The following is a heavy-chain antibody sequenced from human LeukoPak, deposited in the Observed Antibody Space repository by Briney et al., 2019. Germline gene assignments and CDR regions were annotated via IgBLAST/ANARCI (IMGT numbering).Heavy chain of an antibody. CDR3: ATELLTMVRGAPGY. J-gene: IGHJ4*02. V-gene: IGHV1-69*04. CDR2: IIPILGIA. D-gene: IGHD3-10*01. CDR1: GGTFSSYA. Sequence: ASVKVSCKASGGTFSSYAISWVRQAPGQGLEWMGRIIPILGIANYAQKFQGRVTITADKSTSTAYMELSSLRSEDTAVYYCATELLTMVRGAPGYWGQGTLVTVSS.